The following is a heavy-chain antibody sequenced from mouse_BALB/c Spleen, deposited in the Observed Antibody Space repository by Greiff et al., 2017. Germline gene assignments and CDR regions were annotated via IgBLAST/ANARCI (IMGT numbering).Heavy chain of an antibody. CDR3: ARNYYGSSYVQNWYFDV. V-gene: IGHV1-7*01. J-gene: IGHJ1*01. CDR1: GYTFTSYW. D-gene: IGHD1-1*01. Sequence: VKLQESGAELAKPGASVKMSCKASGYTFTSYWMHWVKQRPGQGLEWIGYINPSTGYTEYNQKFKDKATLTADKSSSTAYMQLSSLTSEDSAVYYCARNYYGSSYVQNWYFDVWGAGTTVTVSS. CDR2: INPSTGYT.